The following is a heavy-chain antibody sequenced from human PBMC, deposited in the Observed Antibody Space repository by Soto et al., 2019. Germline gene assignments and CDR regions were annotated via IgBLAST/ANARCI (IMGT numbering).Heavy chain of an antibody. J-gene: IGHJ4*02. CDR1: GYTFTKYF. CDR3: ARALSGTNSGDYFDY. CDR2: VNPNDGDT. Sequence: QAQLVQSGAEVSKPGASVKVSCKTSGYTFTKYFMHWVRQAPGQGPEWMGIVNPNDGDTTYAQRFQGRVTLTRDTSTGTVYMELSNLTFEDTAVYYCARALSGTNSGDYFDYWGQGTLVTVSS. V-gene: IGHV1-46*01. D-gene: IGHD1-26*01.